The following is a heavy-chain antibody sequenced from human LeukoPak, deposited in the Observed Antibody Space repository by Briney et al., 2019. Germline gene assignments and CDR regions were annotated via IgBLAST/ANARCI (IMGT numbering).Heavy chain of an antibody. V-gene: IGHV1-69*06. Sequence: GASVKVSCKASGGTFSSYAISWVRQAPGQGLEWMGGIIPIFGTANYAQKFQGRVTITADKSTSTAYMELSSLRSEDTAVYYCARAWYNWNNFSYYDYYMDVWGKGTTVTVSS. D-gene: IGHD1/OR15-1a*01. J-gene: IGHJ6*03. CDR3: ARAWYNWNNFSYYDYYMDV. CDR1: GGTFSSYA. CDR2: IIPIFGTA.